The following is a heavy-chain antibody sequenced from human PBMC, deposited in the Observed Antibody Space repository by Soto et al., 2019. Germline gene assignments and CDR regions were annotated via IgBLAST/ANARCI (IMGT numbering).Heavy chain of an antibody. CDR1: GGTFSSYA. CDR2: IIPIFGTA. D-gene: IGHD6-13*01. J-gene: IGHJ6*02. V-gene: IGHV1-69*12. Sequence: QVQLVQSGAEVKKPGSSVKVSCKASGGTFSSYAISWVRQAPGQGLEWMGGIIPIFGTANYAQKFQGRVTITADESTRTAYMELSSLRSEDTAVYYCAREVAAAGTPKTRYYYYGMDVWGQGTTVTVSS. CDR3: AREVAAAGTPKTRYYYYGMDV.